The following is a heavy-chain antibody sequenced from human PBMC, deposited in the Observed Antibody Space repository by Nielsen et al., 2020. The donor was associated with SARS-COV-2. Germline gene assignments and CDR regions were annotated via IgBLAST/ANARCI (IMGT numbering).Heavy chain of an antibody. V-gene: IGHV3-30*18. J-gene: IGHJ4*02. CDR2: ISYNGSNK. CDR1: GFTFSSYG. Sequence: SCAASGFTFSSYGMHWVRQAPGKGLEWVAVISYNGSNKYYADSVKGRFTISRDNSKNTLYLQMNSLRAEDTAVYYCAKGGFVVVTACLQLWGQGTLVTVSS. D-gene: IGHD2-21*02. CDR3: AKGGFVVVTACLQL.